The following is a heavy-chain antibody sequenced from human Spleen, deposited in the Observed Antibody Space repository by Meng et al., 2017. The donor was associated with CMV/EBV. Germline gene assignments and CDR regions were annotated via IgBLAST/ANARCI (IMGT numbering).Heavy chain of an antibody. D-gene: IGHD3-16*01. J-gene: IGHJ3*02. V-gene: IGHV3-48*03. CDR1: GFTFSSYE. CDR3: ARGGWGAFVDAFDI. Sequence: GESLKISCAASGFTFSSYEMNWVRQAPGKGLEWVSYISRNGSSIYYADSVKGRFTISRDNAKNSLYLQMNSLRAEDTAVYYCARGGWGAFVDAFDIWDQGTMVTVSS. CDR2: ISRNGSSI.